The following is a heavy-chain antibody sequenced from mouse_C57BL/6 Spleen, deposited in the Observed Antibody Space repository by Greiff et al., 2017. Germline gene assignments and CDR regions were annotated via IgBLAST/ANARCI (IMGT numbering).Heavy chain of an antibody. CDR2: IYPGDGDT. D-gene: IGHD1-1*01. Sequence: QVQLKESGAELVKPGASVKISCKASGYAFSSYWMNWVKQRPGKGLEWIGQIYPGDGDTNYNGKFKGKATLTADKSSSTAYMQLSSLTSEDSAVYFCARYYYGSRRGYFDVWGTGTTVTVSS. J-gene: IGHJ1*03. CDR3: ARYYYGSRRGYFDV. V-gene: IGHV1-80*01. CDR1: GYAFSSYW.